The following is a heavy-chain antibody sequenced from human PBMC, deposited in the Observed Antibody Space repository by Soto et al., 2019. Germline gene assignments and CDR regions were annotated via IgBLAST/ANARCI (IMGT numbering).Heavy chain of an antibody. CDR2: INAGNGST. J-gene: IGHJ4*02. CDR1: GYTFTSYA. CDR3: ARGYVGSPSDC. D-gene: IGHD3-10*01. Sequence: ASVKVSCKASGYTFTSYAMHWVRQAPGQRLEWMGWINAGNGSTKYSQKFQGRVTITRDTSASTAYMELSSLRSEDTAVYYCARGYVGSPSDCWGQGTLVTVSS. V-gene: IGHV1-3*01.